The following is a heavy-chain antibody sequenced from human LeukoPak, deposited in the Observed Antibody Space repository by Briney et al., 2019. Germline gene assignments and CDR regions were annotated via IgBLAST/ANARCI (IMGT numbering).Heavy chain of an antibody. D-gene: IGHD1-26*01. CDR3: ASRANTGPPYYLDY. V-gene: IGHV4-59*01. CDR2: IYYSGTT. CDR1: GRFISNYY. Sequence: SETLSLTCTVSGRFISNYYWSWIRQAPGKGLEWSGYIYYSGTTNYNPSLKSRVAISVDTSKNQFSLRLMYVTAADTAVYYCASRANTGPPYYLDYWGQGTLVTVSS. J-gene: IGHJ4*02.